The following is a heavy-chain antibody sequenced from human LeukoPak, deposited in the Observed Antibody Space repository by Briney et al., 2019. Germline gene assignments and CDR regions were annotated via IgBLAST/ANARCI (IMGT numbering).Heavy chain of an antibody. Sequence: ASVKVSCKASGYTFTGYYMHWVRQAPGQGLEWMGWINPNSGGTNYAQKFQGWVTMTRDTSISTAYMELSSLRSEDTAVYYCATGVGATAGAFDIWGQGTMVTVSS. CDR1: GYTFTGYY. V-gene: IGHV1-2*04. CDR3: ATGVGATAGAFDI. D-gene: IGHD1-26*01. CDR2: INPNSGGT. J-gene: IGHJ3*02.